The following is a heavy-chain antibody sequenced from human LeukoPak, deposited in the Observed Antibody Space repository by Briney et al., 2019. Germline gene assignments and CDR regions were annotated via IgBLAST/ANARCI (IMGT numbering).Heavy chain of an antibody. CDR3: ARGLGYYYDTPWDY. D-gene: IGHD3-22*01. J-gene: IGHJ4*02. V-gene: IGHV1-2*02. CDR1: GYTFTGYY. Sequence: ASVTVSCKASGYTFTGYYMHWVRQAPGQGLEWMGWINPNSGGTNYAQKFQGRVTMTRDTSISTAYMELSRLRSDDTAVYYCARGLGYYYDTPWDYWGQGTLVTVSS. CDR2: INPNSGGT.